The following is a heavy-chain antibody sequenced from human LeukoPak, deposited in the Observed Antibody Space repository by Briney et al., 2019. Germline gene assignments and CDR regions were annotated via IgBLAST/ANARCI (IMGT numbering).Heavy chain of an antibody. Sequence: PGGSLRLSCAASGFTFSSYSMNWVRQAPGKGLEWVSSISSSSSYIYYADSVKGRFTISRDNAKNSLYLQMNILRAEDTAVYYCARGRAWGDYYDSSGYRHFDYWGQGTLVTVSS. CDR1: GFTFSSYS. CDR3: ARGRAWGDYYDSSGYRHFDY. J-gene: IGHJ4*02. D-gene: IGHD3-22*01. V-gene: IGHV3-21*01. CDR2: ISSSSSYI.